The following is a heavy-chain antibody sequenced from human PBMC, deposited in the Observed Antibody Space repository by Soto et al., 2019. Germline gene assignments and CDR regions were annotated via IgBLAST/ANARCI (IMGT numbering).Heavy chain of an antibody. CDR1: GYSFTSYW. D-gene: IGHD4-4*01. CDR2: IYPFDSYT. V-gene: IGHV5-51*01. J-gene: IGHJ6*02. Sequence: PGESLKISCNGSGYSFTSYWIGWVRQMPGKGLEWMGIIYPFDSYTIYSPSFQGQATIPPDKPISTAYLQWSSLKASDTARYYCARSYRNYFPHCYYYYGMDVWGQGTTVTVSS. CDR3: ARSYRNYFPHCYYYYGMDV.